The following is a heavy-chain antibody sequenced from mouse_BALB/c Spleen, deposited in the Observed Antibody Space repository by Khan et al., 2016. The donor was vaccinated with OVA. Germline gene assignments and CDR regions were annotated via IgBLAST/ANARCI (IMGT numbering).Heavy chain of an antibody. D-gene: IGHD2-12*01. V-gene: IGHV3-8*02. J-gene: IGHJ3*01. CDR1: GDSITSGY. CDR2: IIYSGST. Sequence: EVQLQEPGPSLVKPSQTLSLTCSVTGDSITSGYCCWIRKSPGNKLEYMGYIIYSGSTYYNPSLKSRITITRHTSKNQYSLQMNSVTTEDTATYYCARATYTFAFVYWSHGTLVTVSA. CDR3: ARATYTFAFVY.